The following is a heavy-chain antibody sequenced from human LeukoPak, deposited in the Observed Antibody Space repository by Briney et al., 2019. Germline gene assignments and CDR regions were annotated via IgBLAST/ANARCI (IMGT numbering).Heavy chain of an antibody. J-gene: IGHJ4*02. CDR3: ARGPGGDSGSYSGY. V-gene: IGHV4-61*01. CDR2: IYYSGST. Sequence: SSETLSLTCTVSGGSISSSSYYWSWIRQPPGKGLEWIGYIYYSGSTNYNPSLKSRVTISVDTSKNQFSLKLSSVTAADTAVYYCARGPGGDSGSYSGYWGQGTLVTVSS. D-gene: IGHD1-26*01. CDR1: GGSISSSSYY.